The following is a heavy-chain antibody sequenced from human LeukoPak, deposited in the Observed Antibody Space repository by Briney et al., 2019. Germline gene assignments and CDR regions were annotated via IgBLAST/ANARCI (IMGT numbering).Heavy chain of an antibody. CDR2: IYSGGST. V-gene: IGHV3-53*01. CDR1: GFTVSSNY. J-gene: IGHJ4*02. CDR3: ARNGYYYDSSGPYYFDY. Sequence: GGSLRLSYAASGFTVSSNYMSWVRQAPGKGLEWVSVIYSGGSTYYADSVKGRFTISRDNSKNTLYLQMNSLRAEDTAVYYCARNGYYYDSSGPYYFDYWGQGTLVTVSS. D-gene: IGHD3-22*01.